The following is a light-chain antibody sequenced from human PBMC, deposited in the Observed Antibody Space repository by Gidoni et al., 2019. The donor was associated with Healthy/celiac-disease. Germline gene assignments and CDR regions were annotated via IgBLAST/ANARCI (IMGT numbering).Light chain of an antibody. CDR3: QQRGNWPPST. V-gene: IGKV3-11*01. CDR1: PSVSSY. Sequence: DIVLPQSPATLSLSPGERATLSCRASPSVSSYLAWYQQKPGQAPRLLIYDASNRATGIPARFSGSGSGTDFTLTISRLEPEDFAVYYCQQRGNWPPSTFGQGTRLEIK. J-gene: IGKJ5*01. CDR2: DAS.